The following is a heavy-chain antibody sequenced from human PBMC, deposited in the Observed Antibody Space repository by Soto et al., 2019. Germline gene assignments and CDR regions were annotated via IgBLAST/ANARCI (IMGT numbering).Heavy chain of an antibody. Sequence: QLQLQESGPGLVKPSETLSLTCTVSGGSISSSSYYWGWIRQPPGKGLEWIGSIYYSGSTYYNPSRKSRVTISVDTSKNQFSLKLSSVTAADTAVYYCARGDGSGSYQFDYWGQGTLVTVSS. J-gene: IGHJ4*02. CDR1: GGSISSSSYY. D-gene: IGHD3-10*01. CDR3: ARGDGSGSYQFDY. CDR2: IYYSGST. V-gene: IGHV4-39*01.